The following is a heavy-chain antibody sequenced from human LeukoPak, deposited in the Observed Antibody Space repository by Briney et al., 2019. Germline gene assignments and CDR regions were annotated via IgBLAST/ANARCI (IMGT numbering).Heavy chain of an antibody. CDR1: GGSFSGYY. J-gene: IGHJ5*02. CDR2: INHSGST. V-gene: IGHV4-34*01. D-gene: IGHD2-15*01. CDR3: ARGNPPRYCSGGSCYSKMNWFDP. Sequence: PSETLSLTCAVYGGSFSGYYWSWIRQPPGKGLEWIGEINHSGSTNYNPSLKSRVTISVDTSKNQLSLKLSSVTAADTAVYYCARGNPPRYCSGGSCYSKMNWFDPWGQGTLVTVSS.